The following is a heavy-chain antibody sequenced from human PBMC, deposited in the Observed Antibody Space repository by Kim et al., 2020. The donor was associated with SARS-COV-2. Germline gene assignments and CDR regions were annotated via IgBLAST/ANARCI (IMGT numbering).Heavy chain of an antibody. V-gene: IGHV4-34*01. Sequence: SETLSLTCAVYGGSFSGYYWSWIRQPPGKGLEWIGEINHSGSTNYNPSLKSRVTISVDTSKNQFSLKLSSVTAADAAVYYCASGSYDSSGYYCYWGQGTLVTVSS. CDR3: ASGSYDSSGYYCY. D-gene: IGHD3-22*01. J-gene: IGHJ4*02. CDR1: GGSFSGYY. CDR2: INHSGST.